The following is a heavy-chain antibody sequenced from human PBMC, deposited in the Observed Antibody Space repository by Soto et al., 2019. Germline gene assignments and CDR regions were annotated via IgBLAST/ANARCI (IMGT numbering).Heavy chain of an antibody. CDR1: GYTFTSYD. V-gene: IGHV1-8*01. D-gene: IGHD2-2*01. CDR3: AVASIVVVPAAIPK. J-gene: IGHJ4*02. Sequence: ASVKVSCKASGYTFTSYDINWVRQATGQGLEWMGWMNPNGGNTGYAQKFQGRVTMTRNTSISTAYMELSSLRSEDTAVHYCAVASIVVVPAAIPKWGQGTLVTVSS. CDR2: MNPNGGNT.